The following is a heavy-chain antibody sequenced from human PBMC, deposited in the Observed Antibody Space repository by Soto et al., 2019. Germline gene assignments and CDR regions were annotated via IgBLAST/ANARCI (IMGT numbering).Heavy chain of an antibody. CDR1: GVSISSYY. J-gene: IGHJ4*02. D-gene: IGHD2-15*01. V-gene: IGHV4-59*01. Sequence: PAETLSLTCTVSGVSISSYYWSWIRQAPGKGLEWIAYIYYNGNTNYNPSLKSRATISLDVSKSQFSLKLTSVTAADTAVYYCAREERGSPGAEYWGQETLVNVSS. CDR2: IYYNGNT. CDR3: AREERGSPGAEY.